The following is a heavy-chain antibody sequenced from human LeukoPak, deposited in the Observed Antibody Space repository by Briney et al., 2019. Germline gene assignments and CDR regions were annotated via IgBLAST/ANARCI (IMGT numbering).Heavy chain of an antibody. D-gene: IGHD2-2*01. V-gene: IGHV3-49*04. J-gene: IGHJ4*02. CDR1: GFTFSDYA. CDR3: TRGNQVLLYFFDY. Sequence: PGRSLRLSCTASGFTFSDYAMSWVRQAPGKGLEWVGFIRSKAYGGTTEYAASVKGRFTISRDDSKSIAHLEMNSLITEDTAVYYCTRGNQVLLYFFDYWGQGTLATVSS. CDR2: IRSKAYGGTT.